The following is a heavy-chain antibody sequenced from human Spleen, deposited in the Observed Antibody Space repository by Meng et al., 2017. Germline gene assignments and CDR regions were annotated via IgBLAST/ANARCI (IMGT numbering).Heavy chain of an antibody. V-gene: IGHV4-61*08. Sequence: QGHPQGSGPGSVRPSETLSLTCTVSGGSVSSGDFYWSWIRQPPGKGLEWIGHIYYSGSTNYNPSLKSRVTISIDTSKNQFSLKLSSVTTADTAVYFCARSSFSASPYYFGYWGLGTLVTVSS. D-gene: IGHD3-3*02. CDR3: ARSSFSASPYYFGY. J-gene: IGHJ4*02. CDR1: GGSVSSGDFY. CDR2: IYYSGST.